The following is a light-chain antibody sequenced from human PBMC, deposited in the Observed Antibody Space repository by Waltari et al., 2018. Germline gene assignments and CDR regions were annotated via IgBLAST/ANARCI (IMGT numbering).Light chain of an antibody. CDR2: KVS. V-gene: IGKV2-30*02. Sequence: DVVMTQSPLSLPITPGQPASMTCRSSQSLLHSNGNTYLSWFLQKPGQPPRRLIYKVSNRDSWVPDRFSGSGAGTDFTLKISRVEAEDVGVYYCMQGTHFPYSFGQGTKVEIK. J-gene: IGKJ2*03. CDR1: QSLLHSNGNTY. CDR3: MQGTHFPYS.